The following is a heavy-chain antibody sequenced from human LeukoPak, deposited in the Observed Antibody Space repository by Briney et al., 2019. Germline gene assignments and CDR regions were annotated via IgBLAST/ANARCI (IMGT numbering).Heavy chain of an antibody. CDR1: GFTFTIFG. D-gene: IGHD3-3*01. V-gene: IGHV3-48*01. Sequence: GGSLRLSCAASGFTFTIFGLNWVRQAPGEGPEWVSYYADSVQGRFTLSRDNARESVFLQMDSLRVDDTAVYYCARTYDFGRGPPGDAFDNWGPGTWVIVSS. CDR3: ARTYDFGRGPPGDAFDN. J-gene: IGHJ3*02.